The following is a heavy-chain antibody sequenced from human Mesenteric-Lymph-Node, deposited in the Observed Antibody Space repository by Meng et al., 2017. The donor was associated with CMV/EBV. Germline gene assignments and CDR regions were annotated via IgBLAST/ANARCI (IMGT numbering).Heavy chain of an antibody. D-gene: IGHD6-6*01. Sequence: GYVSRETYCWRWIRQPPGKGLEWIGYVHYSGGTNYSPSLKSRVSISVDTSRNQFSLKLTSVTAADTAVYFCARDLFRYSRSSELQPWGQGKLVTVSS. CDR1: GYVSRETYC. V-gene: IGHV4-61*01. J-gene: IGHJ5*02. CDR3: ARDLFRYSRSSELQP. CDR2: VHYSGGT.